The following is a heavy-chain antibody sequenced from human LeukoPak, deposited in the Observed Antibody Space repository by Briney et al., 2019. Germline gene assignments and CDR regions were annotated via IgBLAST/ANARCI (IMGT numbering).Heavy chain of an antibody. D-gene: IGHD5-12*01. CDR2: IWSDGSNK. CDR3: ARGIYSGYHYFDY. J-gene: IGHJ4*02. V-gene: IGHV3-33*01. CDR1: GFTFSGYG. Sequence: GGSLRLSCAASGFTFSGYGMHWVRQPPGKGLEWVAVIWSDGSNKYYEDSVKGRFTISRDNSKNTLYLQMNSLRAEDTAVYWCARGIYSGYHYFDYWGQGTLVTVSS.